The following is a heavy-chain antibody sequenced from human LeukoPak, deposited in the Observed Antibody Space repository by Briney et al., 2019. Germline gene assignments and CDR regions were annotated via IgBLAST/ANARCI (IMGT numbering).Heavy chain of an antibody. J-gene: IGHJ4*01. CDR2: IRQDGGEK. D-gene: IGHD6-13*01. V-gene: IGHV3-7*01. CDR3: ARDGTAPGLYFDL. CDR1: GFTFTDYW. Sequence: GGSLRLSCAVAGFTFTDYWMNWVRQAPGKGLEWVASIRQDGGEKSYVDSVKGRFSISRDNTKNSLYLQMSSLRAEDTAVYYCARDGTAPGLYFDLWGQGTLVTVSS.